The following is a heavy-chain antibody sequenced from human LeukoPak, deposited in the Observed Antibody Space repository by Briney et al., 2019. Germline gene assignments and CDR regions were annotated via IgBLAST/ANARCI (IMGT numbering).Heavy chain of an antibody. CDR3: ARPLYYYGSGSPTFGY. CDR1: GYTFTGCY. D-gene: IGHD3-10*01. V-gene: IGHV1-2*02. J-gene: IGHJ4*02. CDR2: INPNSGGT. Sequence: ASVKVSCKASGYTFTGCYMHWVRQAPGQGLEWMGWINPNSGGTNYAQKFQGRVTMTRDTSISTAYMELSRLRSDDTAVYYCARPLYYYGSGSPTFGYWGQGTLVTVSS.